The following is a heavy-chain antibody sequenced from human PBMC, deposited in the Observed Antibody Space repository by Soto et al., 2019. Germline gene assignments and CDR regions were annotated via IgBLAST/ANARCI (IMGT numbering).Heavy chain of an antibody. CDR3: ARGVLGATTYFDY. Sequence: SETLSLTCAVSGYSISGDYYWGWIRQPPGKGLEWIASKYHSGSTYYNPSLKSRVTISVDTSKNQLSLKLSSVTAADTAVYYCARGVLGATTYFDYWGQGTLVTSPQ. J-gene: IGHJ4*02. CDR1: GYSISGDYY. D-gene: IGHD1-26*01. V-gene: IGHV4-38-2*01. CDR2: KYHSGST.